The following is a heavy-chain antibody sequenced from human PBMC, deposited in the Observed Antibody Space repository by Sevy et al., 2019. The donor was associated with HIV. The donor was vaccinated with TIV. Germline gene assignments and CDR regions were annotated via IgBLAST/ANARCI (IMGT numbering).Heavy chain of an antibody. CDR3: VRGNNLGELGYWFDP. D-gene: IGHD3-10*01. CDR2: IGIAGDT. CDR1: GFTFSSYD. V-gene: IGHV3-13*01. J-gene: IGHJ5*02. Sequence: GGSLRLSCAASGFTFSSYDMHWVRQVTGQGLEWVSGIGIAGDTYYPGSVQGRFTISRENARNSLDLQMNSLGAGDTAVYYCVRGNNLGELGYWFDPWGQGTLVTVSS.